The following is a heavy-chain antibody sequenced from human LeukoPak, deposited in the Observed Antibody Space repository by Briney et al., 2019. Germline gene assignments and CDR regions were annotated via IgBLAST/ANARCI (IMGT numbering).Heavy chain of an antibody. CDR1: GGSISSYY. CDR3: ARTMVRGVIGPHIDY. J-gene: IGHJ4*02. CDR2: IYTSGST. Sequence: PSEALSLTCTVSGGSISSYYWSWIRQPPGKGLEWIGRIYTSGSTNYNPSLKSRVTMSVDTSKNQFSLKLSSVTAADTAVYYCARTMVRGVIGPHIDYWGQGTLVTVSS. D-gene: IGHD3-10*01. V-gene: IGHV4-4*07.